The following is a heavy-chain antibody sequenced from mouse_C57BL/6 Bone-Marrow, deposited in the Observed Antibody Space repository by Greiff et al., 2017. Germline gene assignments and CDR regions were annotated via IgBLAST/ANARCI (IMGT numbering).Heavy chain of an antibody. V-gene: IGHV1-82*01. CDR2: IYPGDGDT. J-gene: IGHJ4*01. CDR1: GYAFSSSW. CDR3: ARFPSYDGYSYYAMDY. D-gene: IGHD2-3*01. Sequence: VQVVESGPELVKPGASVKISCKASGYAFSSSWMNWVKQRPGKGLEWIGRIYPGDGDTNYNGKFKGKATLTADKSSSTAYMQLSSLTSEDSAVYFCARFPSYDGYSYYAMDYWGQGTSVTVSS.